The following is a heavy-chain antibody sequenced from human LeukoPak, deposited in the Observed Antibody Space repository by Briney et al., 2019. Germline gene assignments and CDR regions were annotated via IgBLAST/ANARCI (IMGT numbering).Heavy chain of an antibody. J-gene: IGHJ4*02. CDR2: IYSGGNT. D-gene: IGHD3-22*01. CDR3: ARMLGYDSSGYYRGFFDY. CDR1: GFTVSYNY. V-gene: IGHV3-66*01. Sequence: AGSLRLSCAASGFTVSYNYIYWVRQAPGKGLEWVSVIYSGGNTFYADSVKGRFSISRDNSKNTVYLQMNSLRAEDTAVYYCARMLGYDSSGYYRGFFDYWGQGTLVTVSS.